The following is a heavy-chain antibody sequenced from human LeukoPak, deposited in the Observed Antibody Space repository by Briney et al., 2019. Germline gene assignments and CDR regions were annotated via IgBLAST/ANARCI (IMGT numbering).Heavy chain of an antibody. CDR2: INHSGST. D-gene: IGHD2-2*02. Sequence: PSETLSLTCAVYGGSFSGYYWSWIRQPPGKGLEWIGEINHSGSTNYNPSLKSRVTISVDTSKNQFSLKLSSVTAADTAVYYCAGGHYCSSTSCYIDYWGQGTLVTVSS. CDR3: AGGHYCSSTSCYIDY. CDR1: GGSFSGYY. J-gene: IGHJ4*02. V-gene: IGHV4-34*01.